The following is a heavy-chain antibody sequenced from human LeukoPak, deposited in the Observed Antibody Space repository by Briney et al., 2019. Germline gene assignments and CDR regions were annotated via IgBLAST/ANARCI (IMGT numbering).Heavy chain of an antibody. D-gene: IGHD2-2*01. Sequence: PGGSLRLSCVASGFTVSSNYMTWVRQAPGKGLEWVSGISGSGGSTYYADSVKGRFTISRDNSKNTLYLQMNSLRAEDTAVYYCAKGRRGCSSTSCYYGSDIWGQGTMVTVSS. V-gene: IGHV3-23*01. CDR3: AKGRRGCSSTSCYYGSDI. J-gene: IGHJ3*02. CDR2: ISGSGGST. CDR1: GFTVSSNY.